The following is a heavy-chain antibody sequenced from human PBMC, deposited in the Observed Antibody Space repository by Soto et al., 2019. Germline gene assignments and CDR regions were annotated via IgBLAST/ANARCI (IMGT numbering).Heavy chain of an antibody. V-gene: IGHV3-30-3*01. CDR3: ARCGLRFLEWLAHGMDV. CDR2: ISYDGSNK. CDR1: GFTFSSYA. J-gene: IGHJ6*02. Sequence: QVQLVESGGGVVQPGRSLRLSCAASGFTFSSYAMHWVRQAPGKGLEWVAVISYDGSNKYYADSVKGRFTISRDNSKNTLYLQMNSLRAEDTAVYYCARCGLRFLEWLAHGMDVWGHGTMVTVSS. D-gene: IGHD3-3*01.